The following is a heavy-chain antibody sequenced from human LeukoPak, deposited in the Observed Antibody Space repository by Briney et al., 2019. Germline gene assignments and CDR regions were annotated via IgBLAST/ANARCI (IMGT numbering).Heavy chain of an antibody. D-gene: IGHD5-24*01. CDR2: INPNSGGT. Sequence: ASVTVSCKASGYTFTGYYMHWVRQAPGQGLEWMGRINPNSGGTNYAQKFQGRVTMTRDTSISTAYIELSRLRSDDTAVYYCARVTTTRNRDGYNTFDPWGQGTLVTVSS. CDR1: GYTFTGYY. CDR3: ARVTTTRNRDGYNTFDP. V-gene: IGHV1-2*06. J-gene: IGHJ5*02.